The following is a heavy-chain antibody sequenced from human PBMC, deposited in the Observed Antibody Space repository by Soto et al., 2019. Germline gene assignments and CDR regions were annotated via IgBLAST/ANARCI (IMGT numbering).Heavy chain of an antibody. CDR1: GFSLTTSGVG. D-gene: IGHD3-3*01. CDR3: AHRILRTVFGLVTTTAIYFDF. Sequence: QITLNESGPTVVKPAETLTLTCTFSGFSLTTSGVGVGWIRQSPGKAPEWLALIYWDDDKRYSASLKSRLTITKHTSKNQAVLTMASVDPADTATYYCAHRILRTVFGLVTTTAIYFDFWGQGTPVVVSS. V-gene: IGHV2-5*02. CDR2: IYWDDDK. J-gene: IGHJ4*02.